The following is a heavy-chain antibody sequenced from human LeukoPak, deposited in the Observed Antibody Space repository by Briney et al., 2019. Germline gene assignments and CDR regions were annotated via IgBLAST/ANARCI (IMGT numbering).Heavy chain of an antibody. CDR2: ISTYNGDT. V-gene: IGHV1-18*01. J-gene: IGHJ4*02. CDR3: ARATMVRGVTFHPDY. Sequence: ASVKVCCKASGYTFTSYGISWVRQAPGQGLEWMGWISTYNGDTNYAQILQGRVTMTTDTSTTTAYMELRSLRSDDTAVYYCARATMVRGVTFHPDYWGQGTLVTVSS. CDR1: GYTFTSYG. D-gene: IGHD3-10*01.